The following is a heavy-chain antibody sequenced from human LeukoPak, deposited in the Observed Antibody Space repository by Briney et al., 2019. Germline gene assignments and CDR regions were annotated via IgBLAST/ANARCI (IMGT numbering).Heavy chain of an antibody. Sequence: GASVKVSCKASGGTFSSTTINWVRQAPGQGLEWMGGITPIFRTPNYAQKFQERVTITRDMSTSTAYMELSSLRSEDTAVYYCAADLSGPRRVFDYWGQGTLVTVSS. D-gene: IGHD3-16*02. V-gene: IGHV1-69*05. CDR3: AADLSGPRRVFDY. CDR1: GGTFSSTT. J-gene: IGHJ4*02. CDR2: ITPIFRTP.